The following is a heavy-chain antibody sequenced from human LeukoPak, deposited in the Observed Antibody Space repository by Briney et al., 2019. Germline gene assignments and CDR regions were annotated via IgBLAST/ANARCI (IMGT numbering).Heavy chain of an antibody. Sequence: PSETLSLTCTVSGYSISSDYYWGWVRQPPGKGLEWIASIYHSGSTHYSPSLKSRVTISRDTSKNQFSLNLNYVSATDTAVYFCASTYYDFSYFDYWGQGTLVTVSS. CDR1: GYSISSDYY. V-gene: IGHV4-38-2*02. CDR3: ASTYYDFSYFDY. D-gene: IGHD3-3*01. CDR2: IYHSGST. J-gene: IGHJ4*02.